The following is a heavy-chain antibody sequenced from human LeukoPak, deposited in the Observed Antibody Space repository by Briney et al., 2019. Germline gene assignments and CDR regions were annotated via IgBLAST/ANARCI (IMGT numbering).Heavy chain of an antibody. CDR2: ISAYNGNT. D-gene: IGHD4-11*01. J-gene: IGHJ6*02. V-gene: IGHV1-18*01. CDR1: GYTFTSYG. Sequence: ASVQVSCKASGYTFTSYGISWVRQAPGQGLEWMGWISAYNGNTNYAQKLQGRVTMTTDTSTSTAYMELRSLRSDDTAVYYCARDQGYSNYRYYYGMDVWGQGTTVSVSS. CDR3: ARDQGYSNYRYYYGMDV.